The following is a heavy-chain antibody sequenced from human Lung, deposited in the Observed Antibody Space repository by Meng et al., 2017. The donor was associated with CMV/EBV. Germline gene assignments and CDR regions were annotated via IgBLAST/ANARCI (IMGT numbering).Heavy chain of an antibody. V-gene: IGHV3-30-3*01. CDR2: ISYDGTNK. CDR1: GFTFSSYA. J-gene: IGHJ4*02. CDR3: ARDQFDY. Sequence: GGSXRLSCAASGFTFSSYAMHWVRQAPGKGLEWVAVISYDGTNKYYADSVKGRFTISRDNSKNTLYLQMNSLRAEDTAVCYCARDQFDYWGQGTRVTVSS.